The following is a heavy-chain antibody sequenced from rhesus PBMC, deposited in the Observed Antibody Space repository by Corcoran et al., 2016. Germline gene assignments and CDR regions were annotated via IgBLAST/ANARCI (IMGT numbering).Heavy chain of an antibody. V-gene: IGHV4-122*01. CDR2: ISWGGTT. CDR1: GGSISSSYYY. Sequence: QVQLQESGPGLVKPSETLSLTCAVSGGSISSSYYYWSWIRQAPGKGLEWIGYISWGGTTSYNPTLKSRVTISRDTSKNRFSLKLSSVTAADTAVYYCASEEQLVGFDYWGQGVLVTVSS. CDR3: ASEEQLVGFDY. D-gene: IGHD6-13*01. J-gene: IGHJ4*01.